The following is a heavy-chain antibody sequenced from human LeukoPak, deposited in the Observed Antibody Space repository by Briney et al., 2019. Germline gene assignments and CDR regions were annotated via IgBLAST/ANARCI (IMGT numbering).Heavy chain of an antibody. Sequence: ASVKVSCKASGYTFTGYYMHWVRQAPGQGLEWMGWINPNSGGTNYAQKFQGRVTMTRDTSISTAYMELSRLRSDDTAVYYCARREYDILTGYKYYGMDVWGQGATVTVSS. CDR3: ARREYDILTGYKYYGMDV. V-gene: IGHV1-2*02. CDR1: GYTFTGYY. J-gene: IGHJ6*01. CDR2: INPNSGGT. D-gene: IGHD3-9*01.